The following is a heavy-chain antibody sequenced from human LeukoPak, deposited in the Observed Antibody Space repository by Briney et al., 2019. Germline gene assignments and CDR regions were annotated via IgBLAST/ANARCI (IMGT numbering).Heavy chain of an antibody. D-gene: IGHD4-17*01. Sequence: GASLKISCKGSGSLFTSYWISWVRQLPGKGLEWRGRIDLSDSYTNYSPSFQGHVTISADKSISTAYLQWSRRKASDTAMYYCARLDYGDYADLDYWGQGTLVSVSS. J-gene: IGHJ4*02. V-gene: IGHV5-10-1*01. CDR3: ARLDYGDYADLDY. CDR2: IDLSDSYT. CDR1: GSLFTSYW.